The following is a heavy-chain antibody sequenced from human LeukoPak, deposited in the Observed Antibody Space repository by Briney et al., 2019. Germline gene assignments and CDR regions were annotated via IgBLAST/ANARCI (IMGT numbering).Heavy chain of an antibody. J-gene: IGHJ4*02. CDR3: ATGIRSPLGATRSDY. Sequence: TGGSLRLSCAASGFTFDDYGMSWVRQAPGKGLEWVSGINWNGGSTGYADSVKGRFTISRDNAKNSLYLQMNSLRAEDTAVYYCATGIRSPLGATRSDYWGQGTLVTVSS. V-gene: IGHV3-20*04. CDR2: INWNGGST. D-gene: IGHD1-26*01. CDR1: GFTFDDYG.